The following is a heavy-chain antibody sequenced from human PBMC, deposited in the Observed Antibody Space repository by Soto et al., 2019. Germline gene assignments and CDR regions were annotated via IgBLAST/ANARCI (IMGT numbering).Heavy chain of an antibody. CDR1: GFTFSSHA. CDR2: LSDSGDSI. V-gene: IGHV3-23*01. D-gene: IGHD6-13*01. Sequence: EVQLFESGGGLVQPGRSLRLSCTASGFTFSSHAMTWVLQAPGKGLEWVSGLSDSGDSIYYADYVKGRFTIYRDNSMNTLHLLMNTLRVEDTAVYYCAKVSSSGYGGFFDLWGQGTLVTVSS. CDR3: AKVSSSGYGGFFDL. J-gene: IGHJ4*02.